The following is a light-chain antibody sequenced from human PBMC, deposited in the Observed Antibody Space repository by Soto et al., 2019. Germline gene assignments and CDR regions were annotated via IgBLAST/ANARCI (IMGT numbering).Light chain of an antibody. CDR1: QSVSGW. J-gene: IGKJ1*01. CDR2: KAS. V-gene: IGKV1-5*03. CDR3: QHYNTDET. Sequence: DIQMPTSHFTLSAYLVDSVTITRRASQSVSGWLAWDQQKPGAAPKLLIYKASILESGVPSRFSGIGSGTEFTLTISSLHPEEFATYYCQHYNTDETCGQRTKVDIK.